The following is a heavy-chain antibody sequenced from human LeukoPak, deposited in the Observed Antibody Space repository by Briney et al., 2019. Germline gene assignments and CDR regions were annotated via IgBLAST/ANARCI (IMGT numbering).Heavy chain of an antibody. D-gene: IGHD1-14*01. CDR1: GFTFSNYV. CDR3: ARGPDHGAFDI. J-gene: IGHJ3*02. Sequence: GGSLRLSCAAPGFTFSNYVMSWVREARGKGLEWVSAISGSGGSTYYADSVKGRFTISRDNSKNTLYVQMNSLRAEDTAVYYCARGPDHGAFDIWGQGTMVTVSS. CDR2: ISGSGGST. V-gene: IGHV3-23*01.